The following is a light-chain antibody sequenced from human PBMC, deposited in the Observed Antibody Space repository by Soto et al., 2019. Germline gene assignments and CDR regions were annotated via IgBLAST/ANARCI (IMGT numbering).Light chain of an antibody. CDR2: DAS. CDR3: QQRSNWPLT. Sequence: EIVLTLSPATLSLSPGERATLSCRASQSVSSSLAWYQQKPGQAPRLLIYDASNRATGIPARFSGSGSGTDFTLTISSLEPEDFAVYYCQQRSNWPLTFGGGTKVEIK. CDR1: QSVSSS. V-gene: IGKV3-11*01. J-gene: IGKJ4*01.